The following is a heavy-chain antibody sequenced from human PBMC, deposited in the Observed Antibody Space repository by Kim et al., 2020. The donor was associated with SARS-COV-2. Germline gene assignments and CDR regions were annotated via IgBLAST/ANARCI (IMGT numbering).Heavy chain of an antibody. V-gene: IGHV3-20*04. CDR2: INWNGDTI. D-gene: IGHD3-3*01. CDR1: GFTFENFG. J-gene: IGHJ4*02. CDR3: LKSFVWSYLLGGY. Sequence: GGSLRLSCAGSGFTFENFGMTWVRQAPGKGLEGVCGINWNGDTIGYADSVKGRFIISRDNAKKSLYLQMNSLRGEDTVLDYCLKSFVWSYLLGGYWGEG.